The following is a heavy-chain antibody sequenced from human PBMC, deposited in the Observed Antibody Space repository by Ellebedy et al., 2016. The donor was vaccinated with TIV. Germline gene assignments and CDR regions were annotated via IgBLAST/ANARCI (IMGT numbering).Heavy chain of an antibody. J-gene: IGHJ5*02. D-gene: IGHD1-1*01. V-gene: IGHV3-11*01. CDR2: IGPNNGGIT. Sequence: PGGSLRLSCVASGFTFSDYYMSWIRQAPGQGLEWISYIGPNNGGITSYADSVKGRFTASRDNAKKSLFLEMLSLRVEDTAIYYCARGPHTTGGWFDPWGQGTLVTVSS. CDR1: GFTFSDYY. CDR3: ARGPHTTGGWFDP.